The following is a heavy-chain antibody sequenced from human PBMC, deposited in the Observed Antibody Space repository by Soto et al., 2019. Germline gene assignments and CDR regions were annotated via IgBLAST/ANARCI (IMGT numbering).Heavy chain of an antibody. CDR3: GKDHEWPQGRFDY. D-gene: IGHD3-10*01. CDR1: GFTFSSYA. Sequence: LRLSCAASGFTFSSYAMSWVRQAPGKGLEWVSAISGSGGSTYYADSVKGRFTISRENSKNTLYLQMNSLRAEDTAVYYCGKDHEWPQGRFDYWGQGTLVTVS. CDR2: ISGSGGST. J-gene: IGHJ4*02. V-gene: IGHV3-23*01.